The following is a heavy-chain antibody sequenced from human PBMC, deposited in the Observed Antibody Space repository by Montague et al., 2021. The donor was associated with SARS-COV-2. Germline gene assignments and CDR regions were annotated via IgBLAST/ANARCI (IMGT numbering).Heavy chain of an antibody. CDR3: ARVSGYGSGSSFNWFDS. V-gene: IGHV4-61*02. Sequence: TLSLTCSVFGDSINNVNYFWSWIRQPAGKGLEWIGRVYISGSTDYNPSLKSRVTMLPDKSANELTLQVTSVTAADTAVYYCARVSGYGSGSSFNWFDSWGQGLVVTVSS. J-gene: IGHJ5*01. D-gene: IGHD3-10*01. CDR1: GDSINNVNYF. CDR2: VYISGST.